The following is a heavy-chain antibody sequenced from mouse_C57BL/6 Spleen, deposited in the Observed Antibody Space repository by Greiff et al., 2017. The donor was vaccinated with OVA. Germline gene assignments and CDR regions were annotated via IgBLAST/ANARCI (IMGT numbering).Heavy chain of an antibody. Sequence: EVQGVESGGGLVKPGGSLKLSCAASGFTFSDYGMHWVRQAPEKGLEWVAYISSGSSTIYYADTVKGRFTISRDNAKNTLFLQRTSLRSEDTAMYYCAAITTVVADYFDYWGQGTTLTVSS. CDR2: ISSGSSTI. CDR3: AAITTVVADYFDY. V-gene: IGHV5-17*01. D-gene: IGHD1-1*01. J-gene: IGHJ2*01. CDR1: GFTFSDYG.